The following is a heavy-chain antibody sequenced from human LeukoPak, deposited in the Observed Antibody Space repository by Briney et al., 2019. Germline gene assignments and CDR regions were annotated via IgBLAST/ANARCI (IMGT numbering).Heavy chain of an antibody. CDR1: GGSISSGGYY. V-gene: IGHV4-31*03. CDR3: ARGRGLLDY. J-gene: IGHJ4*02. CDR2: ICDRGST. Sequence: PSETLSLTCTVSGGSISSGGYYWTWIRQLPGKGLEYIGHICDRGSTYYNPSLKSRLTISVDTSKNQFSLKVKSVTAADTAVYYCARGRGLLDYWGQGTLVTVSS.